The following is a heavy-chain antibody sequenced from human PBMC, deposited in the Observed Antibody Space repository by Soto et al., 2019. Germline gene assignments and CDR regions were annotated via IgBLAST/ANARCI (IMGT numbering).Heavy chain of an antibody. V-gene: IGHV4-39*01. D-gene: IGHD2-8*01. CDR3: VSQRTSVLTQAYFDY. CDR1: GGSVSNSNYY. CDR2: VYYRGRS. J-gene: IGHJ4*02. Sequence: SETLSLTCTVSGGSVSNSNYYWVWIRHSPGKGLEWIGSVYYRGRSYSKSSVKSRVTISVDTSKNQFSLNLNSVTASDTAVYYCVSQRTSVLTQAYFDYWGPGALVTVSS.